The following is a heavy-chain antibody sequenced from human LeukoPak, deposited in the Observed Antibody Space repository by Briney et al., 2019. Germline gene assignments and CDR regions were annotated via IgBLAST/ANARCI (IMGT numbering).Heavy chain of an antibody. CDR2: ISGSGGST. CDR1: GFTSSNYA. D-gene: IGHD3-3*01. Sequence: QPGGSLRLSCAASGFTSSNYAMSWVRQAPGKGLEWVSAISGSGGSTYYADSVKGRFTISRDNSKNTLYLQMNSLRAEDTAVYYCAKGITRFLEWPLGYWGQGTLVTVSS. J-gene: IGHJ4*02. V-gene: IGHV3-23*01. CDR3: AKGITRFLEWPLGY.